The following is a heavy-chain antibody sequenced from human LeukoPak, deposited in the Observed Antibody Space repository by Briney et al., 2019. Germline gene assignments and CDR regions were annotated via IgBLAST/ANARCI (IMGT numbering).Heavy chain of an antibody. Sequence: PGGSLRLSCAASGFTFSSYGMHWVRQAPGKGLEWVAFIRYDGSNKYYADSVKGRFTISRDNSKNTLYLQMNSLRAEDTAVYYCAKGEQQLSPSWFDPWGQGTLVTVSS. CDR3: AKGEQQLSPSWFDP. CDR2: IRYDGSNK. V-gene: IGHV3-30*02. CDR1: GFTFSSYG. D-gene: IGHD6-13*01. J-gene: IGHJ5*02.